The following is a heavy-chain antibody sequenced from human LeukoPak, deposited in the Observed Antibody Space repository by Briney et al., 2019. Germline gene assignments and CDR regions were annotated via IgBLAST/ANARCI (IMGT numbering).Heavy chain of an antibody. CDR1: GYTFTSYG. CDR2: ISAYNGNT. Sequence: GASVKVSCKASGYTFTSYGISWVRQAPGQGLEWMGWISAYNGNTNYAQKLQGRVTMTTDTSTSTAYMELRSLRSDDTAVYYCARDGRNWGPSIELDYWGQGTLVTVSS. D-gene: IGHD7-27*01. CDR3: ARDGRNWGPSIELDY. J-gene: IGHJ4*02. V-gene: IGHV1-18*01.